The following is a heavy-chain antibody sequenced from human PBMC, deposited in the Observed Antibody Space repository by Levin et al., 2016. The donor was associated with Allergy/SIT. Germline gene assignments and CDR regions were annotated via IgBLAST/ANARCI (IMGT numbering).Heavy chain of an antibody. Sequence: GESLKISCAGSGFTLSNYWMTWVRQAPGKGLEWVANIDRDGNERYFADSVKGRFTISRDNARNSLDLQMNSLRGEDTAVYYCAKRQGSCYGSCWYFDVWGRGTLVTVSS. V-gene: IGHV3-7*05. CDR1: GFTLSNYW. CDR3: AKRQGSCYGSCWYFDV. CDR2: IDRDGNER. D-gene: IGHD5-12*01. J-gene: IGHJ2*01.